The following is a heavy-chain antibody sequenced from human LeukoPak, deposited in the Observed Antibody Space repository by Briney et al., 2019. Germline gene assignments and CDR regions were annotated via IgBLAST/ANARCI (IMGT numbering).Heavy chain of an antibody. CDR3: WGSGGTFDI. V-gene: IGHV1-69*13. J-gene: IGHJ3*02. CDR1: GYTFTSYY. CDR2: IIPIFGTA. Sequence: SVKVSCKASGYTFTSYYMHWVRQAPGQGLEWMGGIIPIFGTANYAQKFQGRVTITADESTSTAYMELSSLRSEDTAVYYCWGSGGTFDIWRQGTMVTVSS. D-gene: IGHD3-10*01.